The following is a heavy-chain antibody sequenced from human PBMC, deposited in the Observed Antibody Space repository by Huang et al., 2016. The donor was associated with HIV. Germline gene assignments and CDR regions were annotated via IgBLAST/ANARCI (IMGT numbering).Heavy chain of an antibody. D-gene: IGHD6-19*01. CDR1: GFSISTYW. J-gene: IGHJ1*01. CDR3: TRGPLGWLVHRYFYH. V-gene: IGHV3-7*01. CDR2: IKQDGSEK. Sequence: EVQLVESGGGLVQPGGSLRVSCAACGFSISTYWMSWVRQTTGKGLEWVASIKQDGSEKDYVDAVKGRFIISRDNAKNSLYLQMNSLRAEDTAVYYCTRGPLGWLVHRYFYHWGQGTLVTVSS.